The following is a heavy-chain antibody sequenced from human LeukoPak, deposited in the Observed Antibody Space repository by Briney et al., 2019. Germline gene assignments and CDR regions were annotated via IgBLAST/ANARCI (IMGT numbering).Heavy chain of an antibody. V-gene: IGHV3-23*01. D-gene: IGHD4-23*01. CDR1: GFTFSSYA. CDR2: ISGSGGST. J-gene: IGHJ4*02. CDR3: AKLGTPKGVRWAHDY. Sequence: GVLRLSCAASGFTFSSYAMSWVRQAPGEGLEWVSAISGSGGSTYYADSVKGRFTISRDNSKNTLYLQMNSLRAEDTAVYYCAKLGTPKGVRWAHDYWGQGTLVTVSS.